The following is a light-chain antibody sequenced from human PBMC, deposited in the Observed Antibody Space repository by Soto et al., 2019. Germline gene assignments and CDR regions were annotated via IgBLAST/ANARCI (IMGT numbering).Light chain of an antibody. V-gene: IGLV1-40*01. J-gene: IGLJ2*01. Sequence: QAVVTQPPSVSGAPGQRVTISCTGSSSNIGAGYDVHWYQQLPGTAPKLLIYGNTNRPSGVPDRFSASKSGTSASLAITGLQAEDEADYYCHSYDSGLSGVLFGGGTKVTVL. CDR1: SSNIGAGYD. CDR2: GNT. CDR3: HSYDSGLSGVL.